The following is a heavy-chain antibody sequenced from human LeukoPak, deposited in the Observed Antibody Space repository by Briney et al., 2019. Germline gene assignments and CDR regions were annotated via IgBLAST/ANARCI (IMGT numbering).Heavy chain of an antibody. J-gene: IGHJ3*02. Sequence: PSETQSLTCAVSGGSISSGGYSWSWIRQPPGKGLEWIGYIYHSGSTYYNPSLKSRVTISVDRSKNQFSLKLSSVTAADTAVYYCARTSIAARRANAFDIWGQGTMVTVSS. CDR2: IYHSGST. D-gene: IGHD6-6*01. CDR3: ARTSIAARRANAFDI. CDR1: GGSISSGGYS. V-gene: IGHV4-30-2*01.